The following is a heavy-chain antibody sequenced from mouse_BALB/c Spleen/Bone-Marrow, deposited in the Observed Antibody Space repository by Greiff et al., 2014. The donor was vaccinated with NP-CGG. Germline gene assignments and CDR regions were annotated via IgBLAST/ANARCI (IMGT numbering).Heavy chain of an antibody. CDR3: ARLGYSGY. V-gene: IGHV1-82*01. CDR1: GYAFNSSW. D-gene: IGHD1-3*01. J-gene: IGHJ2*01. CDR2: IFPGDGDT. Sequence: QVQLQQSGPELVKPGASVKISCKASGYAFNSSWMNWVKQRPGQGLEWIGRIFPGDGDTNYDGKFRGKATLTADKSSNTACMQLSSLTSVDSAVYFCARLGYSGYWGQGTALTVSS.